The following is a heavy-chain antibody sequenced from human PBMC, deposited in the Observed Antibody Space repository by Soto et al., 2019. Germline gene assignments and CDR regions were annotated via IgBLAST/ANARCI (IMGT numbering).Heavy chain of an antibody. CDR2: ISYDGSNK. CDR1: GFTFSSYG. D-gene: IGHD2-15*01. Sequence: QVQLVESGGGEVQPGRSLRLSCAASGFTFSSYGMHWVRQAPGKGLEWVAVISYDGSNKYYADSVKGRFTISRDNSKNTLYLQMNSLRAEDTAVYYCAKTCSRGSCTRFDPWGQGTLVTVSS. J-gene: IGHJ5*02. V-gene: IGHV3-30*18. CDR3: AKTCSRGSCTRFDP.